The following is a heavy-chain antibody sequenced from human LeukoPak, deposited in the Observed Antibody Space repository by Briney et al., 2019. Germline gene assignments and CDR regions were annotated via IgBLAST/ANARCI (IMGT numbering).Heavy chain of an antibody. CDR3: ARGQPGWGLDY. CDR1: GFTFSRYD. Sequence: GGSLRLSCAASGFTFSRYDMHWVRQPPGKGLEWVSIIGTAGDTYYPGSVKGRFTISRENAKNSLYLQMNSLRAGDTAVYYCARGQPGWGLDYWGQGTLVTVSS. J-gene: IGHJ4*02. V-gene: IGHV3-13*04. CDR2: IGTAGDT. D-gene: IGHD1-26*01.